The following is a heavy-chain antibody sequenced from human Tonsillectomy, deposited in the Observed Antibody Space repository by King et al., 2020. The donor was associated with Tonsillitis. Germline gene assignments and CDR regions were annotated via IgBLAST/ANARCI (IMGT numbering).Heavy chain of an antibody. CDR3: ARDGGGV. CDR2: IIPIYGIA. Sequence: QVQLVQSGAEVKKPGSSVKVSCKASGDTFSSSAISWVRQAPGQGLEWMGRIIPIYGIASYVQKFQGRVTITADKSTSTAYMELSSLRSEDTAVYYCARDGGGVWGQGTTVTVSS. CDR1: GDTFSSSA. D-gene: IGHD3-16*01. V-gene: IGHV1-69*04. J-gene: IGHJ6*02.